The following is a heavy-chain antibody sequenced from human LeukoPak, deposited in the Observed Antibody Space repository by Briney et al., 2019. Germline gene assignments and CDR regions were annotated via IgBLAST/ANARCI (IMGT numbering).Heavy chain of an antibody. CDR3: TTEGEMTTVIY. Sequence: GGSLRLSCAASGFTFSSYGMHWVRQAPGKGLEWVAVIWYGGNNKNYADSVKGRFTVSRDNSKNTLYLQMNSLKTEDTAVYYCTTEGEMTTVIYWGQGTLVTVSS. CDR2: IWYGGNNK. D-gene: IGHD4-17*01. J-gene: IGHJ4*02. CDR1: GFTFSSYG. V-gene: IGHV3-33*08.